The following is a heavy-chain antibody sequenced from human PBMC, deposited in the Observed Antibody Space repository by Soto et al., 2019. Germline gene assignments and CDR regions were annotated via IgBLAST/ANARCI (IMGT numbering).Heavy chain of an antibody. Sequence: GASVKVSCKASGYTFTSYGISWVRQAPGQGLEWMGWISAYNGNTNYAQKLQGRVTMTTDTSTSTAYMELRSLRSDDTAVYYCAREGSDDSSGRWFDPWGQGTLVTVSS. CDR1: GYTFTSYG. D-gene: IGHD3-22*01. CDR3: AREGSDDSSGRWFDP. V-gene: IGHV1-18*01. CDR2: ISAYNGNT. J-gene: IGHJ5*02.